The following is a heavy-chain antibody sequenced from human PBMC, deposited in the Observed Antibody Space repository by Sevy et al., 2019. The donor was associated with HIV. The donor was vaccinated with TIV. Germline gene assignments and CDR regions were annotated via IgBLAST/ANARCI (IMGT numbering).Heavy chain of an antibody. D-gene: IGHD3-22*01. CDR1: GFTFTDYA. V-gene: IGHV3-23*01. Sequence: GGSLRLSCAASGFTFTDYAMNWVRQAPGKGLEWVSCISGSGGSTFYADSVKGRFTISRYNSKNTLYLQMNSLRAEDTAVYYCAKDYYAGSGYYPQGAFDIWGQGTMVTVSS. CDR3: AKDYYAGSGYYPQGAFDI. J-gene: IGHJ3*02. CDR2: ISGSGGST.